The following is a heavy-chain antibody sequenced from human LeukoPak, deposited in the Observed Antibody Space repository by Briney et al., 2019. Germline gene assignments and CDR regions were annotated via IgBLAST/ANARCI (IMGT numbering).Heavy chain of an antibody. CDR3: ARVGIYYDSMPGQNWFDP. Sequence: ASVKVSCKASGYTFTSYGISWVRQAPGQGLEWMGRISAYNGNTNYAQKLQGRVTMTTDTSTSTAYMELRSLRSDDTAVYYCARVGIYYDSMPGQNWFDPWGQGTLVTVSS. D-gene: IGHD3-22*01. CDR1: GYTFTSYG. J-gene: IGHJ5*02. V-gene: IGHV1-18*01. CDR2: ISAYNGNT.